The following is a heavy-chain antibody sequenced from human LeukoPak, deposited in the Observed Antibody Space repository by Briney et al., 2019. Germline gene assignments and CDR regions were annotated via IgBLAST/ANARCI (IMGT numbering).Heavy chain of an antibody. CDR1: GFTFSRYE. V-gene: IGHV3-48*03. D-gene: IGHD3-22*01. J-gene: IGHJ4*02. CDR2: ISSSGSTI. CDR3: AREEGSGYYPPFDY. Sequence: GGSLRLSCAASGFTFSRYEMNWVRPAPGKGLEWVSYISSSGSTIYYADSVKGRFTISRENAKNSLYLQMNSLRAEDTAVYYCAREEGSGYYPPFDYWGQGTLVTVSS.